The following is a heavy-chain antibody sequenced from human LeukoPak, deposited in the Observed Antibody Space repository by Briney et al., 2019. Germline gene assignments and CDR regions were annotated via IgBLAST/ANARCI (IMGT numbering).Heavy chain of an antibody. CDR2: IYYSGST. D-gene: IGHD2-2*01. Sequence: TLSLTCTVSGGSISSGGYYWSWIRQHPGKGLEWIGYIYYSGSTYYNPSLKSRVTISVDTSKNQFSLKLSSVTAADTAVYYCARAAARTVNWFDPWGQGTLVTVSS. V-gene: IGHV4-31*03. J-gene: IGHJ5*02. CDR3: ARAAARTVNWFDP. CDR1: GGSISSGGYY.